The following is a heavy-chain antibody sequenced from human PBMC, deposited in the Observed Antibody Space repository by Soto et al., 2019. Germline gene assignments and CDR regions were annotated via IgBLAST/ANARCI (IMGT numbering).Heavy chain of an antibody. V-gene: IGHV1-69*13. CDR1: AGTISSYA. J-gene: IGHJ4*02. Sequence: SVKIFCYAAAGTISSYAISWVRHEPGQGLEWMGGIIPIFGTANYAQKFQGRVTITADDSTSTAYMELSSLRSEYTAVYYCAGAPGIAAASTPTDSWGQGTLVTVSS. CDR2: IIPIFGTA. CDR3: AGAPGIAAASTPTDS. D-gene: IGHD6-25*01.